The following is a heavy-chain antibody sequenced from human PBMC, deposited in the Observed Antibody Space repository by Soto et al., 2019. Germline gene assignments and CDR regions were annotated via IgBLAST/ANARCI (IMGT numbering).Heavy chain of an antibody. CDR1: GGSISSGGYY. J-gene: IGHJ3*02. D-gene: IGHD3-10*01. CDR2: IYYSGST. CDR3: ARGGWFGELVNAFDI. Sequence: SETLSLTCTVSGGSISSGGYYWSWIRQHPGKGLEWIGYIYYSGSTYYNPSLKSRVTISVGTSKNQFSLKLSSVTAADTAVYYCARGGWFGELVNAFDIWGPGTMVTVSS. V-gene: IGHV4-31*03.